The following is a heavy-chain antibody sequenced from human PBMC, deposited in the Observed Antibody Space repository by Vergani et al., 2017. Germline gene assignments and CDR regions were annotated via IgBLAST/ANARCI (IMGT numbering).Heavy chain of an antibody. Sequence: QVQLVQSGAEVKKPGSSVKVSCKASGGTFSSYAISWVRQAPGQGLEWMGGIIPIFGTANYAQKFQGRVTITADKSTSTAYMELSSLRSEDTAVYYCARFTYYDFWSGENYGMDVWGQGTTVTVSS. CDR1: GGTFSSYA. V-gene: IGHV1-69*06. CDR2: IIPIFGTA. J-gene: IGHJ6*02. CDR3: ARFTYYDFWSGENYGMDV. D-gene: IGHD3-3*01.